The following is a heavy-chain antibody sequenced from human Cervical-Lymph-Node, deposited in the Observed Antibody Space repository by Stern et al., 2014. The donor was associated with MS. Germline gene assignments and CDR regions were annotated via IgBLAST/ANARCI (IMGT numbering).Heavy chain of an antibody. V-gene: IGHV3-33*01. D-gene: IGHD3-10*01. J-gene: IGHJ4*02. Sequence: QVQLVESGGGVVQPGRSLRLSCAASGFTFSSYGMHWVRQAPGKGLEWVAGIWYDGNNKYYADSVKGRFTISRDNSKNTLYLQMNSLRAEDAAVYYCARTGTVVRGALWGYYFDYWGQGTLVTVSS. CDR2: IWYDGNNK. CDR1: GFTFSSYG. CDR3: ARTGTVVRGALWGYYFDY.